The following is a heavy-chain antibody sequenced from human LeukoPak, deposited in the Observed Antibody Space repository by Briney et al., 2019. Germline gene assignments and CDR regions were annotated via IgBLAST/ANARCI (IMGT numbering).Heavy chain of an antibody. CDR2: IYSGGNT. Sequence: GGSLRLSCTVSGFTVSSNSMSWFRQAPGKGLEWVSFIYSGGNTHYSDSVKGRFTISRDNSKNTLYLQMNSLRAEDTAVYYCARGTHYYDISGYDYWGQGTLVIVSS. CDR1: GFTVSSNS. CDR3: ARGTHYYDISGYDY. J-gene: IGHJ4*02. V-gene: IGHV3-53*01. D-gene: IGHD3-22*01.